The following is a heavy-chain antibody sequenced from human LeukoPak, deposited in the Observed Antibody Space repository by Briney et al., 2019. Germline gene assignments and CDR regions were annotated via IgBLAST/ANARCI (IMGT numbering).Heavy chain of an antibody. D-gene: IGHD3-3*01. CDR2: ISWNSGSI. J-gene: IGHJ6*02. CDR1: GFTFDDYA. Sequence: PGGSLRLSCAASGFTFDDYAMHWVRQAPGKGLEWVSGISWNSGSIGYADSVKGRFTISRDNAKNSLYLQMNSLRAEDTAVYYCARDSSDFWSGYRDGMDVWGQGTTVTVSS. V-gene: IGHV3-9*01. CDR3: ARDSSDFWSGYRDGMDV.